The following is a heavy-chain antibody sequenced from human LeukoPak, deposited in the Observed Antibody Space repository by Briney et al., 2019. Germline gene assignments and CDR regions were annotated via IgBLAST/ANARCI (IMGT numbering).Heavy chain of an antibody. Sequence: ASVKVSCKTSGYTFSTYDINWLRQAPGQGLEWMGRINPNSGGTNYAQKFQGRVTMTRDTSISTAYMELSRLRSDDTAVYYCARAEPSIFGVVISYYYYMDVWGKGTTVTVSS. CDR3: ARAEPSIFGVVISYYYYMDV. CDR2: INPNSGGT. D-gene: IGHD3-3*01. CDR1: GYTFSTYD. V-gene: IGHV1-2*06. J-gene: IGHJ6*03.